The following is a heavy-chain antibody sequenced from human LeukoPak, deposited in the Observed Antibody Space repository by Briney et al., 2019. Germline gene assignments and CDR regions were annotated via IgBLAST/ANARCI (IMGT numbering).Heavy chain of an antibody. CDR2: INHSGST. CDR3: ARLYSSGWGNK. D-gene: IGHD6-19*01. CDR1: GGSFSGYY. Sequence: PSETLSLTCAVYGGSFSGYYWSWIRQPPGKGLEWIGEINHSGSTNYNPSLKSRVTISVDTSKNQFSLKLSSVTAADTAVYYCARLYSSGWGNKWGRGTLVTVSS. V-gene: IGHV4-34*01. J-gene: IGHJ4*02.